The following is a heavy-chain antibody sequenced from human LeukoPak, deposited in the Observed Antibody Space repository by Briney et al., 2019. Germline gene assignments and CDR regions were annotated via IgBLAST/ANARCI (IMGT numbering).Heavy chain of an antibody. CDR3: AREDNGSGYDPYYYYGMDV. CDR1: GFTFSTYG. J-gene: IGHJ6*02. V-gene: IGHV3-30*03. CDR2: ISYDGSNK. D-gene: IGHD5-12*01. Sequence: GGSLRLSCAASGFTFSTYGMHWVRQAPGKGLEWVAVISYDGSNKYYADSVKGRFTISRDNSKNTLYLQMNSLRAEDTAVYHCAREDNGSGYDPYYYYGMDVWGQGTTVTVSS.